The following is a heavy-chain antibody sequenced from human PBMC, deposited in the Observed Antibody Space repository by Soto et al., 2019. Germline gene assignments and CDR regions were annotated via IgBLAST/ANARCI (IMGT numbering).Heavy chain of an antibody. V-gene: IGHV4-4*02. Sequence: QVQLQESGPGLVKPSGTLSLTCAVSGVSISSHDWWAWVRQPPGKVLEWIGESHQRGNTNYYSSLESRVTISVDKSKNQLSLQLSSVTVADTAVYYCATRDSGRLYWGQGTLVTVSS. CDR1: GVSISSHDW. CDR3: ATRDSGRLY. J-gene: IGHJ4*01. D-gene: IGHD6-13*01. CDR2: SHQRGNT.